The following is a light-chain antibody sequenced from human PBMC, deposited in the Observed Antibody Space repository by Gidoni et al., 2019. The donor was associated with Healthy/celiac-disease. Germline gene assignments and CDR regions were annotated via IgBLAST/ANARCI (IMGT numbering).Light chain of an antibody. J-gene: IGLJ2*01. Sequence: SYELTPLPSVSVSTGPTASTSCSGANLGDKYACWYQQKPGQSPMLVIYQDSKRPSGIPERFSGSNSGSTATLTMSGTQAMDEAEYYCQAWDSSTVVFGGGTKLTVL. V-gene: IGLV3-1*01. CDR2: QDS. CDR1: NLGDKY. CDR3: QAWDSSTVV.